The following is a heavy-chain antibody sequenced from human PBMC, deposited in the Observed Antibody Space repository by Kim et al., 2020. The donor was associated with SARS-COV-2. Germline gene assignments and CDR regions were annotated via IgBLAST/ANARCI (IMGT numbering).Heavy chain of an antibody. D-gene: IGHD3-22*01. V-gene: IGHV3-15*01. CDR3: TTEDDSLGYYHIIHYYKRHV. CDR1: GFTVSDAW. CDR2: IKSNKDGVTT. J-gene: IGHJ6*03. Sequence: GGSLRLSCAASGFTVSDAWMSWVRQAPGKGLEWVGHIKSNKDGVTTEYAASVKGRFTISRDDSKSTMYLQMNSLRTEDTARYYCTTEDDSLGYYHIIHYYKRHVWGQGTTVTVSS.